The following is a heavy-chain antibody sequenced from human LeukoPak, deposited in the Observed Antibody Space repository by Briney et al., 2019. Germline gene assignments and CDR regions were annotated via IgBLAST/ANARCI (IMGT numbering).Heavy chain of an antibody. J-gene: IGHJ4*02. CDR1: GFTFSNYW. CDR2: IKEDGIAE. CDR3: ATSRDAPMET. Sequence: GGSLRLSCAASGFTSGFTFSNYWMSWVRQAPGKGLEWVANIKEDGIAEFYVDSVKGRFTISRDNAKNSLYLQMNSLRAEDTAVYYCATSRDAPMETGGQGTLVTVSS. D-gene: IGHD5-18*01. V-gene: IGHV3-7*01.